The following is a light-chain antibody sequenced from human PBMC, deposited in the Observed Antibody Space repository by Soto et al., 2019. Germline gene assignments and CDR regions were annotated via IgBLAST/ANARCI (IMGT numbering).Light chain of an antibody. V-gene: IGLV6-57*04. CDR3: ISYTVSRSYV. J-gene: IGLJ1*01. CDR2: ENN. CDR1: SGSIANNY. Sequence: NFMLTQPHSVSESPGKTLSISCTRSSGSIANNYVQWYQQRPGSAPTTVIYENNQRLSGVPDRFSGSTDGSSNSASLTISGLQTEDEADYYCISYTVSRSYVFRTGTKLTVL.